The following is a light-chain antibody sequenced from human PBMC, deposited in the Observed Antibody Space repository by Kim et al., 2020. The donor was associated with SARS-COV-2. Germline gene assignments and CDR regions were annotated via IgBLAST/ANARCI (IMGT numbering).Light chain of an antibody. Sequence: APGKTAGITCGGNNIGSKNVHRYQQKPGQAPVLVIYYDSDRPSGIPERFSGSNSGNTATLTISMVEAGDEADYYCQVWDSSSDHVVFGGGTQLTVL. CDR2: YDS. J-gene: IGLJ2*01. V-gene: IGLV3-21*04. CDR1: NIGSKN. CDR3: QVWDSSSDHVV.